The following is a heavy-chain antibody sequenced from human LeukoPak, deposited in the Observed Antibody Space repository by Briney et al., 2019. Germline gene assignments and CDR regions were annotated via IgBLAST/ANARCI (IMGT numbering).Heavy chain of an antibody. CDR3: ARDWRAMNAYDI. CDR1: GFTSSSYW. CDR2: INTDGSST. Sequence: GGSLRLSCAASGFTSSSYWMHWVRQAPGEGLVWISRINTDGSSTTYADSVKGRFTISRDTAKNTLYLQMNSLRVEDTAMYYCARDWRAMNAYDIWGQGTMVTVPS. V-gene: IGHV3-74*01. J-gene: IGHJ3*02. D-gene: IGHD5-18*01.